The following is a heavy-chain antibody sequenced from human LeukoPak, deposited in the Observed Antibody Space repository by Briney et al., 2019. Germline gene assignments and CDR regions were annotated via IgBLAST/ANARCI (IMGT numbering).Heavy chain of an antibody. CDR3: ARVASGSYRWFDP. V-gene: IGHV4-59*01. J-gene: IGHJ5*02. CDR1: GGSISSYY. Sequence: SETPSLTCTVPGGSISSYYWSWIRRPPGKGLEWIGYIYYSGSTNYNPSLKSRVTISVDTSKNQFSLKLSSVTAADTAVYYCARVASGSYRWFDPWGQGTLVTVSS. CDR2: IYYSGST. D-gene: IGHD1-26*01.